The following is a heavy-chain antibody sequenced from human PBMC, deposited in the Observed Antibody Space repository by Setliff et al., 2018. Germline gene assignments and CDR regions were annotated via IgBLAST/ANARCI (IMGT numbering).Heavy chain of an antibody. D-gene: IGHD3-3*01. J-gene: IGHJ4*02. CDR3: ARDGGEY. CDR2: ISAYNGNT. Sequence: ASVKVSCKAPGYTFISYGISWVRQAPGQGLEWMGWISAYNGNTNYAQKFQGRVTMTDDTSTDTAYMELSSLRSGDTAMYYCARDGGEYWGQGTLVTVSS. V-gene: IGHV1-18*01. CDR1: GYTFISYG.